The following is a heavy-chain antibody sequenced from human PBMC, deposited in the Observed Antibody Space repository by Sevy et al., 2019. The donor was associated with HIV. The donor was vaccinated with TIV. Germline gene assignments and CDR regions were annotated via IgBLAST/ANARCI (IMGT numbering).Heavy chain of an antibody. CDR1: GGTFSSYA. J-gene: IGHJ4*02. V-gene: IGHV1-69*06. Sequence: ASVKVSCKASGGTFSSYAISWVRQAPGQGLEWMGGIIPIFGTANYAQKFQGRVTITADKSTSTAYMELSSLRSEDTAVYYCARDKGDIAARGYLDYWGQGTLVTVSS. D-gene: IGHD6-25*01. CDR3: ARDKGDIAARGYLDY. CDR2: IIPIFGTA.